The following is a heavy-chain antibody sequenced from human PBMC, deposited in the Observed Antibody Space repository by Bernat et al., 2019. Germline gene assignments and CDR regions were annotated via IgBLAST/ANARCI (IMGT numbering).Heavy chain of an antibody. CDR1: GFTFNSYG. J-gene: IGHJ4*02. CDR3: AKDQGSGWGIFDF. CDR2: ISYDGSNK. V-gene: IGHV3-30*18. D-gene: IGHD6-19*01. Sequence: VQPGRSLRLSCAASGFTFNSYGMHWVRQAPGKGLDWVTVISYDGSNKNYADSVKGRFTISRDNSKNTLYLQMNSLRAEDTAVYFCAKDQGSGWGIFDFWGQGTLVTVSS.